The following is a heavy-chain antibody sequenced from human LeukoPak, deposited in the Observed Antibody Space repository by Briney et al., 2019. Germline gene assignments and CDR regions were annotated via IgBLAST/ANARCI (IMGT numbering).Heavy chain of an antibody. D-gene: IGHD5-24*01. J-gene: IGHJ3*02. V-gene: IGHV4-30-4*08. CDR2: IYYSGST. CDR1: GGSISSGDYY. CDR3: ASRYNFGTGNAFDI. Sequence: SETLSLTCTVSGGSISSGDYYWSWIRQPPGKGLEWIGYIYYSGSTYYNPSLESRLTISVDTSKNQFSLKLSSVTAADTAVYYCASRYNFGTGNAFDIWGQGTMVTVSS.